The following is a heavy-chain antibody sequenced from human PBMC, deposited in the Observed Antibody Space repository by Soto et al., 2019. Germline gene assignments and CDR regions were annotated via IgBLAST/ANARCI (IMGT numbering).Heavy chain of an antibody. CDR1: GFTFRNYA. CDR2: ISGSGGTT. Sequence: GGSLRLSCAASGFTFRNYAMSWARQAPGKGLEWVSAISGSGGTTHYADSVKGRFTISGDNSKNTLYLQMNSLRVEDTAVYYCAKYRSSTSCYAFDYWGQGSLVTVLL. D-gene: IGHD2-2*01. CDR3: AKYRSSTSCYAFDY. J-gene: IGHJ4*02. V-gene: IGHV3-23*01.